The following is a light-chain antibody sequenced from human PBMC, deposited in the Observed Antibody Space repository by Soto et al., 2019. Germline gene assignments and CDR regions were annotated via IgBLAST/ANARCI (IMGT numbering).Light chain of an antibody. CDR2: GAS. J-gene: IGKJ3*01. V-gene: IGKV3-15*01. Sequence: EVVMTQSPGTLSLSAGERATVSCRASQSISSDLAWYQQKPGQAPRLLIYGASTRATDIPARFSGGGSGTEVTLTISSLKTEDSANYYCQQYQDWPPITFGPGTKVHIK. CDR1: QSISSD. CDR3: QQYQDWPPIT.